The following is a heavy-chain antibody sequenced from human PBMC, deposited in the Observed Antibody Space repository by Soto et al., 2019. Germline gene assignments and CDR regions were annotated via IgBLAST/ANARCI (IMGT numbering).Heavy chain of an antibody. CDR3: GRVQSQDIYCGGGSCYSGN. D-gene: IGHD2-15*01. V-gene: IGHV1-69*02. Sequence: QVQLVQSGAEVKKPGSSVKVSCKASGGTFSSYTISWVRQAPGQGLEWMGRIIPILGIANYAQKFQGRVTIPGDKSTGPAYLGLSGLGSEDPALYSGGRVQSQDIYCGGGSCYSGNWGKGTLVPVS. J-gene: IGHJ4*02. CDR2: IIPILGIA. CDR1: GGTFSSYT.